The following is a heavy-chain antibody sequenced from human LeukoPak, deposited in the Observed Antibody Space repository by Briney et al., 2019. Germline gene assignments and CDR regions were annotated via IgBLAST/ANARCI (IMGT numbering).Heavy chain of an antibody. CDR1: GYTFTSYG. J-gene: IGHJ6*03. D-gene: IGHD2-21*01. CDR3: ARASWKGLLDYYYYMDV. Sequence: GASVKVSCKASGYTFTSYGISWVRQAPGQGLEWMGWISAYNGNTNYAQKLQGRVTMTTDTSTSTAYMELRSLRSDDTAVYYCARASWKGLLDYYYYMDVWGKGTTVTVSS. V-gene: IGHV1-18*01. CDR2: ISAYNGNT.